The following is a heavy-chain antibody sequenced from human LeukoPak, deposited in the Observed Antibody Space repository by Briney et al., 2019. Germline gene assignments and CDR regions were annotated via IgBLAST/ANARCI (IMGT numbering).Heavy chain of an antibody. J-gene: IGHJ6*03. CDR1: GFTFSRYS. Sequence: PGGSLRLSCAASGFTFSRYSMNWVRQAPGKGLEWVSSISTSSSYIYYADSVKGRFTISRDNAKNSLFLQMNSLRAEDTAVCYCARGGDHPTFLFQYMDVWGKGTTVTVSS. CDR2: ISTSSSYI. D-gene: IGHD3-16*01. CDR3: ARGGDHPTFLFQYMDV. V-gene: IGHV3-21*06.